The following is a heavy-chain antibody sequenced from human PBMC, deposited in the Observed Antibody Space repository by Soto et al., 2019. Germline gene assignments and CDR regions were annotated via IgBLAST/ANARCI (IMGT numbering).Heavy chain of an antibody. Sequence: ASVKVSCKASGYTFTGYYMHWVRQAPGQGLEWMGWINPNSGGTNYAQKFQGRVTMTRDTSISTAYMELSRLRSDDTAVYYCASSCDSSTSCFPYYYGMDVWGQGTTITVSS. CDR3: ASSCDSSTSCFPYYYGMDV. V-gene: IGHV1-2*02. CDR2: INPNSGGT. J-gene: IGHJ6*02. CDR1: GYTFTGYY. D-gene: IGHD2-2*01.